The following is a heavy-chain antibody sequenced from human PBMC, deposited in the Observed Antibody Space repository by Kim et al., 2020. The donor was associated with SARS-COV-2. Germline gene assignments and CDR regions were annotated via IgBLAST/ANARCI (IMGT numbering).Heavy chain of an antibody. Sequence: ASVTGRFTISRANSKNTLYLQMNSLRAEDTAVYYCARVTVTHYYYYGMDVWGQGTTVTVSS. CDR3: ARVTVTHYYYYGMDV. J-gene: IGHJ6*02. D-gene: IGHD4-17*01. V-gene: IGHV3-30*01.